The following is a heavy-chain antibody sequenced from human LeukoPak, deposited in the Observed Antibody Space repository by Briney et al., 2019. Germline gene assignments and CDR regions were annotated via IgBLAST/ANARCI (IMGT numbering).Heavy chain of an antibody. CDR3: ARGRPATLRYFDWLLRAFDY. CDR2: INHSGST. V-gene: IGHV4-34*01. D-gene: IGHD3-9*01. CDR1: GGSISSYY. J-gene: IGHJ4*02. Sequence: SETLSLTCTVSGGSISSYYWSWIRQPPGKGLEWIGEINHSGSTNYNPSLKSRVTISVDTSKNQFSLKLSSVTAADTAVYYCARGRPATLRYFDWLLRAFDYWGQGTLVTVSS.